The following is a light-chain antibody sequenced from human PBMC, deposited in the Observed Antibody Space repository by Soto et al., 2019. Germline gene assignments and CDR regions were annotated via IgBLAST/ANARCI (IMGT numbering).Light chain of an antibody. CDR1: QSVSGY. CDR3: QQRSNWPST. J-gene: IGKJ4*01. V-gene: IGKV3-11*01. Sequence: EIVLTQSRATLSLSPGERATLSCRASQSVSGYLAWYQQKPGQAPRLLMYDASNRATAIPARFSASGSGSDFTLTISSLEPEDFAVYYCQQRSNWPSTFGGGTKVESK. CDR2: DAS.